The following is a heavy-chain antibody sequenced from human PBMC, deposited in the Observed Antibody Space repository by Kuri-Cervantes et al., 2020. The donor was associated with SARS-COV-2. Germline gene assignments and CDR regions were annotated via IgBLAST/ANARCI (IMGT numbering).Heavy chain of an antibody. CDR1: GLTFSSYA. J-gene: IGHJ4*02. CDR3: ARDVPFDY. CDR2: ISGSGGST. V-gene: IGHV3-23*01. Sequence: GESLKISCAASGLTFSSYAMSWVRQAPGKGLEWVSAISGSGGSTYYADSVKGRFTISRDNSKNTLYLQMNSLRAEDTAVYYCARDVPFDYWGQGTLVTVSS.